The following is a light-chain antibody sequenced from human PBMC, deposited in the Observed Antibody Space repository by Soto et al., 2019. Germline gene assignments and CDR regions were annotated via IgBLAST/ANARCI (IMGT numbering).Light chain of an antibody. J-gene: IGLJ3*02. CDR1: SSDVGGYDY. Sequence: QSALTQPASVSGSPGQSFTISCTGTSSDVGGYDYVSWYQQHPGKAPKLLIFEVNSRPSGVSHRFSGSKSGDTASLTISGLQPDDEADYYCCSYTSSSARVFGGGTKLTVL. V-gene: IGLV2-14*01. CDR3: CSYTSSSARV. CDR2: EVN.